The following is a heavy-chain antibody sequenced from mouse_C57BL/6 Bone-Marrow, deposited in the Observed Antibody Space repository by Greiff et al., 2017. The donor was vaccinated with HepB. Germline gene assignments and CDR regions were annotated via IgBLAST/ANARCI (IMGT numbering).Heavy chain of an antibody. Sequence: DVMLVESGGGLVKPGGSLKLSCAASGFTFSSYAMSWVRQTPEKRLEWVATISDGGSYTYYPDNVKGRFTISRDNAKNNLYLQMSHLKSEDTAMYYCARDRYDWYFDVWGTGTTVTVSS. CDR2: ISDGGSYT. J-gene: IGHJ1*03. CDR3: ARDRYDWYFDV. D-gene: IGHD1-1*01. V-gene: IGHV5-4*01. CDR1: GFTFSSYA.